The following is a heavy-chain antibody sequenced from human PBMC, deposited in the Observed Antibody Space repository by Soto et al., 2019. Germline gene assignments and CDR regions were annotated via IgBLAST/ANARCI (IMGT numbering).Heavy chain of an antibody. CDR3: AHCPLGHLLLYFYC. J-gene: IGHJ4*02. Sequence: QITLKESGPTLVKPTQTLTLTCTFSGFSLTTSGVGVGWIRQPPGKALEWLALIYWDDEKRYSLSLKSRLSITEDTSNHHVVLTMTYMAPVDTAKYFCAHCPLGHLLLYFYCWGEGTLVTVAS. V-gene: IGHV2-5*02. CDR2: IYWDDEK. CDR1: GFSLTTSGVG. D-gene: IGHD7-27*01.